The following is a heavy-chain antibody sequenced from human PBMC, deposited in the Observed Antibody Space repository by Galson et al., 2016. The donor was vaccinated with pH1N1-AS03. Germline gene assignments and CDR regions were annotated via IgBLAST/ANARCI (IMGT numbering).Heavy chain of an antibody. CDR1: GGSLSDFY. CDR3: ARVRSEWLGVNSSWYGIDS. Sequence: SETLSLTCGVYGGSLSDFYWNWVRQTPGEGLEWIGDGNRRGSISYNPSLESRVSTSLDTSKNQFSLRMTSVTAADTAVYYCARVRSEWLGVNSSWYGIDSWGQGTLVTVSS. J-gene: IGHJ4*02. D-gene: IGHD2-2*01. CDR2: GNRRGSI. V-gene: IGHV4-34*01.